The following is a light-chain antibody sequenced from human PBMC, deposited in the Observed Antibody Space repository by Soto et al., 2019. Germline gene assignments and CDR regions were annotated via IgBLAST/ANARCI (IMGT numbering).Light chain of an antibody. J-gene: IGLJ1*01. CDR2: EVS. CDR1: SSDVGAYTS. CDR3: SSYTINRTYV. V-gene: IGLV2-14*01. Sequence: QSVLTQPASVSGSPGQSITISCTGTSSDVGAYTSVSWYQQNPGKAPKLMIYEVSNRPSGVSNRFSGSKSGNMASLTISGLQAEDEADYYCSSYTINRTYVFGTGTKVIVL.